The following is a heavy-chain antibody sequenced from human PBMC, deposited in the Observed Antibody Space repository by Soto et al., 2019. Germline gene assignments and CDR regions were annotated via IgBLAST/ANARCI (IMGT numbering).Heavy chain of an antibody. J-gene: IGHJ3*01. CDR1: GFSLSASGIG. CDR3: ARSYNDYYPGALDV. CDR2: IYWDDEK. D-gene: IGHD3-3*01. V-gene: IGHV2-5*02. Sequence: QITLKESGPAVVKPPETLTLTCNFSGFSLSASGIGVGWIRQLQGKGLEWLAVIYWDDEKRYRPSLQSRVAITKDTSKNQVVLTMTNMDPVDTATYYCARSYNDYYPGALDVWGQGTMVSVSS.